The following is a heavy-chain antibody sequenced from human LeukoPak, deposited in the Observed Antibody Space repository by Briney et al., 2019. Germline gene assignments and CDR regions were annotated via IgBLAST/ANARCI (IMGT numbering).Heavy chain of an antibody. J-gene: IGHJ4*02. CDR2: ISGNGGST. Sequence: GGSLRMSCAASGFTFSNYAMGWVRQAPGKGLEWVSAISGNGGSTHYADSVEGRFTISRGNSKNTLYLQMNSLRAEDTAVYYCAKTGGVGATRHFDYWGQGTLVTVSS. CDR1: GFTFSNYA. D-gene: IGHD1-26*01. CDR3: AKTGGVGATRHFDY. V-gene: IGHV3-23*01.